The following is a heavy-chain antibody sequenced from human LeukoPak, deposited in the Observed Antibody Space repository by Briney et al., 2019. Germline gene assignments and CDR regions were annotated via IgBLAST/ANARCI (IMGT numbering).Heavy chain of an antibody. J-gene: IGHJ4*02. Sequence: GSLRLSCAASGFIFSNAWMGWVRQAPGKGLEWVGRIKSKTEGGTTDYAAPVKGRFTISRDDSRNTLYLQMNSLKTEDTAMYYCTKFIAVGYCSSTSCPTLYDCWGQGTLVTVSS. CDR1: GFIFSNAW. CDR3: TKFIAVGYCSSTSCPTLYDC. D-gene: IGHD2-2*01. V-gene: IGHV3-15*01. CDR2: IKSKTEGGTT.